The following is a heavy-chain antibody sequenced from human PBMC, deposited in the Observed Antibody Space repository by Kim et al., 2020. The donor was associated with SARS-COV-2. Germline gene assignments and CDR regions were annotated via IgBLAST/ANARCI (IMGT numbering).Heavy chain of an antibody. V-gene: IGHV4-34*01. D-gene: IGHD4-17*01. J-gene: IGHJ4*02. Sequence: NPSLKNGVTIAVDTSKNQFSLKLNAVTAADTAVYYCARRYSDYPYYFDYWDQGALVAVSS. CDR3: ARRYSDYPYYFDY.